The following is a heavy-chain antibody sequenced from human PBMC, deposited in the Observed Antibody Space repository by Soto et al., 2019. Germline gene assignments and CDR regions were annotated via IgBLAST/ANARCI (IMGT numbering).Heavy chain of an antibody. J-gene: IGHJ4*02. CDR1: GFTFSSYG. D-gene: IGHD2-21*01. CDR3: ARDPEGINDFDY. Sequence: VQLVESGGGLVQPGGSLRLSCAASGFTFSSYGMNWARPAPGKGLEWVTHINSAGETISYSDSVKGRFTLSRADANISLYLQMNRPRADDTAIYYCARDPEGINDFDYWGQGTLVTVSS. V-gene: IGHV3-48*04. CDR2: INSAGETI.